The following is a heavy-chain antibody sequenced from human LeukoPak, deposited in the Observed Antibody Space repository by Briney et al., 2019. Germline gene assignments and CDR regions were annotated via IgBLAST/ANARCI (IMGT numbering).Heavy chain of an antibody. CDR2: ISSSGSTI. J-gene: IGHJ6*02. V-gene: IGHV3-11*01. Sequence: GGSLRLSCAASGFTFSDYYMSWIRQAPGKGLEWVSYISSSGSTIYYADSVKGRFTISRDNAKKSLYLQMNSLRVEDTAVYYCARGPSTYIRYHGMDVWGQGITVTVSS. CDR1: GFTFSDYY. CDR3: ARGPSTYIRYHGMDV.